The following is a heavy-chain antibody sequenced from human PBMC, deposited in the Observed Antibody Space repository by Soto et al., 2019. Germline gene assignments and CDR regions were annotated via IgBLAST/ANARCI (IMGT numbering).Heavy chain of an antibody. CDR2: ISSSSTYI. V-gene: IGHV3-21*01. D-gene: IGHD4-17*01. J-gene: IGHJ5*02. CDR3: ARDFGYGDSSGWFDP. Sequence: EVQLVESGGGLVKPGGSLRLSCAASGFTFSSYSMNWVRQAPGKGLEWVSSISSSSTYIYYADSLKGRFTISRDNAKKSLYLQMNSLRDEDTAVYYCARDFGYGDSSGWFDPWGQGTLVTVSS. CDR1: GFTFSSYS.